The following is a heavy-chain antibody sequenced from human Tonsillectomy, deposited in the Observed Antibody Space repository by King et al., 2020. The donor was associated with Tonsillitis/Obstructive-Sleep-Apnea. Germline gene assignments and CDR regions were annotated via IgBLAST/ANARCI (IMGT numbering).Heavy chain of an antibody. J-gene: IGHJ4*02. Sequence: VQLVESGGGLVQPGGSLRLSCAASGFTFSSYSMSWVRQAPGKGLEWVSAISGSGGSTYYADSENGRFTISRDKSKNTLYLQMNSLRAEDTAVYYCAKTSKGRWLKYYFDYWRQRTRVTVSS. CDR2: ISGSGGST. V-gene: IGHV3-23*04. CDR3: AKTSKGRWLKYYFDY. D-gene: IGHD5-24*01. CDR1: GFTFSSYS.